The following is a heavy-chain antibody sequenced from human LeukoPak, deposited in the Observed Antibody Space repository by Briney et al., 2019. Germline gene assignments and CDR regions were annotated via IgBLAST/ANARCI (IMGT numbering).Heavy chain of an antibody. CDR2: MSPNSGNT. V-gene: IGHV1-8*01. Sequence: GASVKVSCKVSGYTLSELFMHWVRQAPGKGLEWMGWMSPNSGNTGYAQKFQGRVTMTRDTSTGTAYLELSSLRSEDSAVYYCVRTPPNWGADFWGQGTLVTVSS. CDR1: GYTLSELF. D-gene: IGHD7-27*01. J-gene: IGHJ4*02. CDR3: VRTPPNWGADF.